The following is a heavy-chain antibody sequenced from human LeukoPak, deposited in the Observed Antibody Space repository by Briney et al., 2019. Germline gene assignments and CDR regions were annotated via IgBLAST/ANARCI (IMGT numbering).Heavy chain of an antibody. CDR1: GFTFDDYG. CDR2: INWNGGST. J-gene: IGHJ4*02. D-gene: IGHD2-2*01. CDR3: ARVHCSSTSCPGDY. Sequence: GGSLRLSCAASGFTFDDYGMSWVRQAPGKGLEWVSGINWNGGSTGYADSVKGRFTISRVNAKNSLYLQMNSLRAEDTALYYCARVHCSSTSCPGDYWGQGTLVTVSS. V-gene: IGHV3-20*04.